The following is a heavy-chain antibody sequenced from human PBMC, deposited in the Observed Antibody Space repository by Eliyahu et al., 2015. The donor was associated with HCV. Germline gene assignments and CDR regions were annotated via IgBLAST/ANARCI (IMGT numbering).Heavy chain of an antibody. J-gene: IGHJ4*02. CDR3: AKVPMYYYDSSGWAREDY. V-gene: IGHV3-23*01. Sequence: EVQLLESGGGLVQPGGSLRLSCAASGFPFSSYAMSWVRQAPGKGLEWVSAISGSGGSTYYADSVKGRFTISRDNSKNTLYLQMNSLRAEDTAVYYCAKVPMYYYDSSGWAREDYWGQGTLVTVSS. D-gene: IGHD3-22*01. CDR2: ISGSGGST. CDR1: GFPFSSYA.